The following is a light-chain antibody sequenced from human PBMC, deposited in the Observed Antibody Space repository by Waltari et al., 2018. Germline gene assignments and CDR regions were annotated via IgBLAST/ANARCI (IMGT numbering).Light chain of an antibody. V-gene: IGLV2-23*02. CDR2: EVI. Sequence: QSALTQPASVSGTPGQSIPISCTGTTRDVGNYDLVSWYKHHPGKAPKLLICEVIKRPSGVASRFSGSKSGSTASLIISGLQPDDEADYYCCSYAGRGTYVFGSGTKVTVL. CDR3: CSYAGRGTYV. CDR1: TRDVGNYDL. J-gene: IGLJ1*01.